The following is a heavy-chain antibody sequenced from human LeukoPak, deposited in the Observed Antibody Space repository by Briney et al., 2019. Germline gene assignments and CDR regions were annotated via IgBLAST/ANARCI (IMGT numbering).Heavy chain of an antibody. CDR1: GFTFSDYW. J-gene: IGHJ3*02. Sequence: GGSLRLSCAASGFTFSDYWMHWVRRAPGKGLEWVANIKGDETEKYYVDSVKGRFTISRDNAQNSLYLQMNSLRAEDTAVYYCARAGEWELPDAFDIWGQGTMVTVSS. D-gene: IGHD1-26*01. CDR3: ARAGEWELPDAFDI. V-gene: IGHV3-7*01. CDR2: IKGDETEK.